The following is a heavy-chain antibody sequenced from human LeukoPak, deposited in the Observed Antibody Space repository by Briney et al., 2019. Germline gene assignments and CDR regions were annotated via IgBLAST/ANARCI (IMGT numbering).Heavy chain of an antibody. J-gene: IGHJ3*02. V-gene: IGHV3-21*01. D-gene: IGHD2/OR15-2a*01. CDR3: ASLRLFLHNHDAFDI. CDR2: ISSSSSYI. Sequence: GGSLRLSCAASGFPFSSYWMHWVRQAPGKGLEWVSSISSSSSYIYYADSVKGRFTISRDNAKNSLYLQMNSLRAEDTAVYYCASLRLFLHNHDAFDIWGQGTMVTVSS. CDR1: GFPFSSYW.